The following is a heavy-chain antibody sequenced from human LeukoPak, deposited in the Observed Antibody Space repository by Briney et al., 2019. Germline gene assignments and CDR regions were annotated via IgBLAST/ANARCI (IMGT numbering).Heavy chain of an antibody. CDR1: GFSFSSYW. CDR2: INSDGSIT. J-gene: IGHJ4*02. Sequence: GGSLRLSCAASGFSFSSYWMHWVRQAPGKGLVWVSRINSDGSITTYADSVKGRFTISRDNAKNTLYLKMNSLRAEDTAVYYCARDRVYCGSTSCYAYYFDYWGQGTLVTVS. V-gene: IGHV3-74*01. CDR3: ARDRVYCGSTSCYAYYFDY. D-gene: IGHD2-2*01.